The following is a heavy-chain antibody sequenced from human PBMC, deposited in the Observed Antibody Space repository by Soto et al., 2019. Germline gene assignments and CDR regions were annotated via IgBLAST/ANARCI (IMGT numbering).Heavy chain of an antibody. CDR3: ARGDYGDSSGRFDY. Sequence: AASVKVSCKASGGTFSSYAFSWVRQAPGQGLEWMGGIIPIFGTANYAQKFQGRVTITADESTSTAYMELSSLRSEDTAVYYCARGDYGDSSGRFDYWGQGTLVTVSS. CDR1: GGTFSSYA. CDR2: IIPIFGTA. J-gene: IGHJ4*02. V-gene: IGHV1-69*13. D-gene: IGHD4-17*01.